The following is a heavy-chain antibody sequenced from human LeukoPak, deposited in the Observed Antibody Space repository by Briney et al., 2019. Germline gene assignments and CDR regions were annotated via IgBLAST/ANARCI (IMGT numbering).Heavy chain of an antibody. CDR1: GFTFGDYA. CDR2: ITSRAYGATT. Sequence: GGSLRLSCTASGFTFGDYAMSWVRQAPGKGLEWVGFITSRAYGATTDYAASVKGRFTISRDDSKSIAYLQMNSLKTEDTAVYYCSRHIVGARTYFDYWGQGALVTVSS. V-gene: IGHV3-49*04. CDR3: SRHIVGARTYFDY. J-gene: IGHJ4*02. D-gene: IGHD1-26*01.